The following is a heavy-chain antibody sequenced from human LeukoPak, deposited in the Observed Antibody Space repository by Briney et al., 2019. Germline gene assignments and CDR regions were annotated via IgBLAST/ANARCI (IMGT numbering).Heavy chain of an antibody. CDR1: TYSISSAYY. Sequence: SETLSLTCSVSTYSISSAYYWGWIRQPPGKGLQWIGSIYHSGRTFYNPSLKSRVTISVDTSKNQFSLKLSSVTAADTAVYYCARLGLLWFGGANPLDYWGQGTLVTVSS. CDR2: IYHSGRT. CDR3: ARLGLLWFGGANPLDY. D-gene: IGHD3-10*01. J-gene: IGHJ4*02. V-gene: IGHV4-38-2*02.